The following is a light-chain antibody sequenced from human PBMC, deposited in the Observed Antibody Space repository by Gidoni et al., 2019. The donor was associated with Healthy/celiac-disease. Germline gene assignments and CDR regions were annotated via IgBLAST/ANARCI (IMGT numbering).Light chain of an antibody. J-gene: IGKJ5*01. CDR2: GAS. CDR1: QSVSSN. V-gene: IGKV3-15*01. Sequence: ERVMTQSPATLSVSPGERATLSCRASQSVSSNLAWYQQKPGQAPRLLIYGASTRATGIPARFSGSGSGTEFTLTISRLQSEDFAVYSCQQYNNWPPGTFGQGTRLEIK. CDR3: QQYNNWPPGT.